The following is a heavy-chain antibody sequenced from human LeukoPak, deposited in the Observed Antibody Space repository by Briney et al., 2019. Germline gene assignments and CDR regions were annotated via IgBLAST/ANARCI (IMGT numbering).Heavy chain of an antibody. Sequence: PSETLSLTCAVYGGSFSGYYWSWIRQPPGKGLEWIGEINHSGSTNYNPSLKSRVTISVDTSKNQFSLKLSSVTAADTAVYYCARAQRYYDSGGPAITYYFDYWDQGTLVTVSS. D-gene: IGHD3-22*01. CDR1: GGSFSGYY. J-gene: IGHJ4*02. V-gene: IGHV4-34*01. CDR3: ARAQRYYDSGGPAITYYFDY. CDR2: INHSGST.